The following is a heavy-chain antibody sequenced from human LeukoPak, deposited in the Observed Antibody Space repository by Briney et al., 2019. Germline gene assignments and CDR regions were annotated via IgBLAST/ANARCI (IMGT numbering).Heavy chain of an antibody. V-gene: IGHV3-30-3*01. CDR1: GFTFSSYA. J-gene: IGHJ6*02. D-gene: IGHD2-15*01. CDR2: MSYDGNNE. CDR3: ARELYTGSGHRGGYYYGTEV. Sequence: GGSLRLSCAASGFTFSSYAMHWVRQTPDKGLEWVALMSYDGNNEYYADSVKGRLTISRDNSKNTLFLQMNSLKAEDTAVYYCARELYTGSGHRGGYYYGTEVWGRGTTATVSS.